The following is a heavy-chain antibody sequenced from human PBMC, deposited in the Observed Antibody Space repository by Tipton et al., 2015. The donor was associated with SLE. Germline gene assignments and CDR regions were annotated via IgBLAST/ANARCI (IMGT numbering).Heavy chain of an antibody. CDR2: INPSGGST. D-gene: IGHD6-13*01. V-gene: IGHV1-46*01. Sequence: QVQLVQSGAEVKKPGASVKVSCKASGYTFTSYYMHWVRQAPGQGLEWMGIINPSGGSTSYAQKFQGRVTMTRDTSTSTVYMELSSLRSEDTAVYYWARALPYSSSWGNYYYYYMDVWGKGTTATVSS. CDR3: ARALPYSSSWGNYYYYYMDV. CDR1: GYTFTSYY. J-gene: IGHJ6*03.